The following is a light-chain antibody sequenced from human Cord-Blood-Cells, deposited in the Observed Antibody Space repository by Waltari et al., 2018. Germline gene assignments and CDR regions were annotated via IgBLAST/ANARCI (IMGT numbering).Light chain of an antibody. CDR1: QSVSSN. J-gene: IGKJ4*01. V-gene: IGKV3-15*01. Sequence: EIVMTQSPATLSVSPGERATLSCRASQSVSSNLAWYQQKPGQAPRLLIYGASTRATXXXXXFSGSGSGTEFTLTISSLQSEDFAVYYCQQYNNWPPLTFGGGTKVEIK. CDR3: QQYNNWPPLT. CDR2: GAS.